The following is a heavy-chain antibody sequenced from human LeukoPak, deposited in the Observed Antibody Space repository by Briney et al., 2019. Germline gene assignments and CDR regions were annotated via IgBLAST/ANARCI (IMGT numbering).Heavy chain of an antibody. CDR1: GYTFASYG. CDR2: ISAYSLNT. Sequence: GASVKVSCKASGYTFASYGISWVRQAPGQGLEWMGWISAYSLNTNYAQNFQGRVTMTTDTSTSTAYMELRSLRSDDTAVYYCARWRYSYYYMDVWGKGTTVTISS. V-gene: IGHV1-18*01. D-gene: IGHD5-18*01. CDR3: ARWRYSYYYMDV. J-gene: IGHJ6*03.